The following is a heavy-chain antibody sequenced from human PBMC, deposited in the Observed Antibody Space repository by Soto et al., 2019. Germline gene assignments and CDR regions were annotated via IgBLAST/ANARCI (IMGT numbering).Heavy chain of an antibody. D-gene: IGHD2-2*01. CDR1: GFTFSNYA. CDR2: VSNNGVST. V-gene: IGHV3-23*01. J-gene: IGHJ4*02. Sequence: EVQLLESGGGLVQPGGSLRLSCAASGFTFSNYAMSWVRQAPGKGLQWVAVVSNNGVSTYYADSVKGRFTISRDNSKNTLYLQMNSQRAEDSAIYYCADAKSSAAAAAYFDYWGQGTLVTVSS. CDR3: ADAKSSAAAAAYFDY.